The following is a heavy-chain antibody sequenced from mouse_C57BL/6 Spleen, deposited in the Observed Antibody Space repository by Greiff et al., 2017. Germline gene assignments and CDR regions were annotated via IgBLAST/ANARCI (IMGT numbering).Heavy chain of an antibody. CDR3: TLDGYYENYFDY. Sequence: EVKLVESGTVLARPGASVKMSCKTSGYTFTSYWMHWVKQRPGQGLEWIGAIYPGNSDTSYNQKFKGKAKLTAVTSASTAYMELSSLTNEDSAVYYCTLDGYYENYFDYWGQGTTLTVSS. CDR2: IYPGNSDT. V-gene: IGHV1-5*01. CDR1: GYTFTSYW. J-gene: IGHJ2*01. D-gene: IGHD2-3*01.